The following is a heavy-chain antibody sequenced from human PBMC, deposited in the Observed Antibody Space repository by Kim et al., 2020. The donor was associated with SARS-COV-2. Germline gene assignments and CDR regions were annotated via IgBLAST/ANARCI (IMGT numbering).Heavy chain of an antibody. J-gene: IGHJ1*01. CDR2: IYPGDSDT. CDR3: ARGSGWPSLTADYFQL. D-gene: IGHD6-25*01. V-gene: IGHV5-51*01. Sequence: GASLKISCEGSGYKFSSYWIGWVRQIPGKGLVWMGVIYPGDSDTTYSPSFQGQVTISAANSISTAYLKWSSLKASDAAIYYCARGSGWPSLTADYFQLWGQGTLVSVSS. CDR1: GYKFSSYW.